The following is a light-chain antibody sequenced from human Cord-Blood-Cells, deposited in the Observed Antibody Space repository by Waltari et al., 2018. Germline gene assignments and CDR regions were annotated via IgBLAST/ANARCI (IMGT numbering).Light chain of an antibody. V-gene: IGLV2-11*01. CDR1: SRDVGGYNY. CDR2: DVS. CDR3: CSYAGSYTLV. Sequence: QSALTQPRSVSGSPGQSVTISCTGTSRDVGGYNYVSWYQQHPGKAPKLMVYDVSKRPSGAPDRFSGSKSGNTASLTISGLQAEDEADYYCCSYAGSYTLVFGGGTKLTVL. J-gene: IGLJ2*01.